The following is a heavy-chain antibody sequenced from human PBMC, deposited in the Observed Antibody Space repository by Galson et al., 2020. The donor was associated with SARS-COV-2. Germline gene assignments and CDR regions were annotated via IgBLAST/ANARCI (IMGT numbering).Heavy chain of an antibody. V-gene: IGHV4-30-4*01. Sequence: LRLSCTVSGGSISSGDYYWSWIRQPPGKGLEWIGYIYYSGSTYYNPSLKSRVTISVDTSKNQFSLKLSSVTAADTAVYYCARDPGETTGGMDVWGQGTTVTVSS. CDR3: ARDPGETTGGMDV. J-gene: IGHJ6*02. D-gene: IGHD4-17*01. CDR2: IYYSGST. CDR1: GGSISSGDYY.